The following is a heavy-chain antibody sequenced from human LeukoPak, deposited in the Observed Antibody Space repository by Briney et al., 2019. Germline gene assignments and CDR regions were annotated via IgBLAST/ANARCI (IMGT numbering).Heavy chain of an antibody. J-gene: IGHJ4*02. CDR2: IYYSGST. CDR3: ASGGRYYYDSSGYWHPFDY. V-gene: IGHV4-59*01. D-gene: IGHD3-22*01. Sequence: SETLSLTCAVYGGSFSSYYWSWIRQPPGKGLEWIGYIYYSGSTNYNPSLKSRVTISVDTSKSQFSLKLSSVTAADTAVYYCASGGRYYYDSSGYWHPFDYWGQGTLVTVSS. CDR1: GGSFSSYY.